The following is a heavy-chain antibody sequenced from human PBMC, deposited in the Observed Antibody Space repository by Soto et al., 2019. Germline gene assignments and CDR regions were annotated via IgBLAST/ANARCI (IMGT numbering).Heavy chain of an antibody. CDR2: IKSKTDGGTT. Sequence: PGGSLRLSCAASGFTFSNAWMSWFRQAPGKGLEWVGRIKSKTDGGTTDYAAPVKGRFTISRDDSKNTLYLQMNSLKTEDTAVYYCTTASSGSYGMDVWGQGTTVTVSS. V-gene: IGHV3-15*01. CDR3: TTASSGSYGMDV. CDR1: GFTFSNAW. D-gene: IGHD1-26*01. J-gene: IGHJ6*02.